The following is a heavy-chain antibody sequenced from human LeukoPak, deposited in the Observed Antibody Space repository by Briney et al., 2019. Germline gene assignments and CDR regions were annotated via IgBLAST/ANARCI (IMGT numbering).Heavy chain of an antibody. D-gene: IGHD3-10*01. CDR2: INSDGSST. J-gene: IGHJ6*02. CDR1: GFTFSSYW. V-gene: IGHV3-74*01. Sequence: GGSLRLSCAASGFTFSSYWMHWVRQAPGKGLVWVSRINSDGSSTSYADSVKGRFTISRDNAKNTLYLQMNSLRAEDTAVYYCARDNDSPNGIWFGDSTPYYYGMDVWGQGTTVTVSS. CDR3: ARDNDSPNGIWFGDSTPYYYGMDV.